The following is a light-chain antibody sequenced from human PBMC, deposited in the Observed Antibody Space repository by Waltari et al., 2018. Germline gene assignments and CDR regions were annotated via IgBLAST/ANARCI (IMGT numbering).Light chain of an antibody. CDR1: PSVSRS. CDR2: GAS. V-gene: IGKV3-20*01. CDR3: QHYVRLPVT. Sequence: EIVLTQSPGTLSLSPGERVTLSCRASPSVSRSLAWYQQKPGPAPRLRIYGASNRATGIPDRFSGSGSGTDISLTISRLEPEDFAVYYCQHYVRLPVTFGQGTKVEIK. J-gene: IGKJ1*01.